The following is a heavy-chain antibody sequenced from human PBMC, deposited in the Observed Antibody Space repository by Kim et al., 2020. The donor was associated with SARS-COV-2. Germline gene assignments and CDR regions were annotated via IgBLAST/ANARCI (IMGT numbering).Heavy chain of an antibody. J-gene: IGHJ4*02. CDR2: IIPIFGTA. CDR1: GGTFSSYA. D-gene: IGHD5-18*01. V-gene: IGHV1-69*13. Sequence: SVKVSCKASGGTFSSYAISWVRQAPGQGLEWMGGIIPIFGTANYAQKFQGRVTITADESTSTAYMELSSLRSEDTAVYYCARTADVDTDRSFDSWGQGTLVTVSS. CDR3: ARTADVDTDRSFDS.